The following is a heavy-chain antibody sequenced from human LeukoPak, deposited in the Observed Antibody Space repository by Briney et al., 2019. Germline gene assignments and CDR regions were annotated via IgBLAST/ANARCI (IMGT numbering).Heavy chain of an antibody. Sequence: SETLSLTCTVSGCSLGPYSWSWLRQPAGKALEWIGRSYTTGSTNYNPALKSRVTMSLDTSNNQFSLKLSSVTAADTAVYYCARSGGSGFQLDSWGQGTLVTVSS. CDR3: ARSGGSGFQLDS. CDR1: GCSLGPYS. D-gene: IGHD3-16*01. V-gene: IGHV4-4*07. CDR2: SYTTGST. J-gene: IGHJ4*02.